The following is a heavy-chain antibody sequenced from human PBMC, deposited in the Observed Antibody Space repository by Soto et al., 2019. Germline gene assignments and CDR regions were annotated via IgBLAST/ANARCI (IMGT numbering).Heavy chain of an antibody. CDR3: ASASEGYSGYAGGFDY. Sequence: QVQLQESGPGLVKPSETLSLTCTVSGGSVSSGSFCWSWIRQPPGKGLEWIGYIYYSGSTNYNPSLKSRVTISVDTSRNQFSLKLSSVTAADTAVYYCASASEGYSGYAGGFDYWGQGTLVTVSS. J-gene: IGHJ4*02. CDR1: GGSVSSGSFC. V-gene: IGHV4-61*01. CDR2: IYYSGST. D-gene: IGHD5-12*01.